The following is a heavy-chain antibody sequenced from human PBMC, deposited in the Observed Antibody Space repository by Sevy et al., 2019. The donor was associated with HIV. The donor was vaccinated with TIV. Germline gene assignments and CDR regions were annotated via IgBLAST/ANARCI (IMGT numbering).Heavy chain of an antibody. J-gene: IGHJ4*02. CDR2: IIPIFGTA. Sequence: ASVKVSCKASGGTFSSYAISWVRQAPGQELEWMGGIIPIFGTANYAQKFQGRVTITADKSTSTAYMELSSLRSEDTAVYYCARGLVYCGGDCFDYWGQGTLVTVSS. D-gene: IGHD2-21*02. CDR3: ARGLVYCGGDCFDY. CDR1: GGTFSSYA. V-gene: IGHV1-69*06.